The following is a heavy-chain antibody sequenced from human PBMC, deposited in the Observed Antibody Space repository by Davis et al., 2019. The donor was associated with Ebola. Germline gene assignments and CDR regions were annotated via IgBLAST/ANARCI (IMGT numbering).Heavy chain of an antibody. J-gene: IGHJ4*02. Sequence: GGSLRLSCTASGFAFRVYYMGWVRQAPGKGLEWVSNMKFDGSETYYGDSVKGRFTISRDNTKNSLYLQMNALRAEDTAVYYCARDDNGSGRGSFDSWGQGTLVTV. CDR3: ARDDNGSGRGSFDS. V-gene: IGHV3-7*01. CDR1: GFAFRVYY. CDR2: MKFDGSET. D-gene: IGHD3-16*01.